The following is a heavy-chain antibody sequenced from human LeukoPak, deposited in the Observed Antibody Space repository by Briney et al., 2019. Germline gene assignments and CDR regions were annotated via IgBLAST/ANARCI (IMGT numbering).Heavy chain of an antibody. J-gene: IGHJ6*03. Sequence: GGSLRLSCAASEFTFRSYAMSWVRQAPGKGLEWVSAISGSGATTYSADSVKGRFTISRDNSKNTLYLQMNSLRAEDTAVYYCARELRYYYYMDVWGKGTTVTVSS. CDR2: ISGSGATT. CDR3: ARELRYYYYMDV. CDR1: EFTFRSYA. V-gene: IGHV3-23*01. D-gene: IGHD1-7*01.